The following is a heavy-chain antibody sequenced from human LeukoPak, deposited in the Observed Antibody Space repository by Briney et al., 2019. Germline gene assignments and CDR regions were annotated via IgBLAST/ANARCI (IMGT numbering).Heavy chain of an antibody. CDR1: GYTFTSYG. CDR2: ISAYNGNT. D-gene: IGHD3-22*01. V-gene: IGHV1-18*01. Sequence: GASVRVSCKASGYTFTSYGISWVRQAPGQGLEWMGWISAYNGNTNYAQKFQGRVTMTEDTSTDTAYMELSSLRSEDTAVYYCATTYYYDSSGYPHWGQGTLVTVSS. CDR3: ATTYYYDSSGYPH. J-gene: IGHJ4*02.